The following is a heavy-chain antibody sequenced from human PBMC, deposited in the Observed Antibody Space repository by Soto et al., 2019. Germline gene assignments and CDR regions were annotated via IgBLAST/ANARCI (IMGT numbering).Heavy chain of an antibody. CDR3: ARDIGYCSGGSCFNWFDP. CDR2: ISSSSSYI. V-gene: IGHV3-21*01. Sequence: AGGSLRLSCAASGFTFSSYSMNWVRQAPGMGLEWVSSISSSSSYIYYADSVKGRFTISRDNAKNSLYLQMNSLRAEDTAVYYCARDIGYCSGGSCFNWFDPWGQGTLVTVSS. J-gene: IGHJ5*02. D-gene: IGHD2-15*01. CDR1: GFTFSSYS.